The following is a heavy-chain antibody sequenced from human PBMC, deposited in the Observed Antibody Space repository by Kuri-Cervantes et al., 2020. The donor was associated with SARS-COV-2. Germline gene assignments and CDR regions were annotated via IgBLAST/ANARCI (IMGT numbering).Heavy chain of an antibody. CDR3: AREDTAMVTAYYYGMDV. J-gene: IGHJ6*02. CDR1: GYTFTGYY. Sequence: ASVKVSCKASGYTFTGYYMHWVRQAPGQGLEWMGRINPNSGGTNYAQKFQGRVTMTRDTSISTAYMELSRLISDDTAVYYCAREDTAMVTAYYYGMDVWGQGTTVTVSS. CDR2: INPNSGGT. V-gene: IGHV1-2*06. D-gene: IGHD5-18*01.